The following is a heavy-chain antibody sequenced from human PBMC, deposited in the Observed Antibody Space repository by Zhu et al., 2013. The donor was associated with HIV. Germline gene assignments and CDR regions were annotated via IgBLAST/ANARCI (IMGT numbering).Heavy chain of an antibody. D-gene: IGHD6-19*01. CDR2: INPNSGGT. CDR1: GYTFTSYY. J-gene: IGHJ4*02. CDR3: ARGQAGYSSGWYYFDY. V-gene: IGHV1-2*02. Sequence: QERLTQSGSKLARPGTSLKMSCKASGYTFTSYYVHWVRQAPGQGPEWMGWINPNSGGTNYAQKFQGRVTMTRDTSISTAYMELSRLRSDDTAVYYCARGQAGYSSGWYYFDYWGQGTLVTVSS.